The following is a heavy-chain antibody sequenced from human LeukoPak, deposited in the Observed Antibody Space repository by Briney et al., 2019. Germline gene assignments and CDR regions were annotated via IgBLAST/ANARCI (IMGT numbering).Heavy chain of an antibody. CDR1: GGSISSYY. J-gene: IGHJ4*02. V-gene: IGHV4-59*01. CDR3: ARDEGYSSGYFDY. D-gene: IGHD6-19*01. Sequence: SETLSLTCTFSGGSISSYYWSWIRQSPGKQLEWIGYIYYSVSTNYNPSLKSRVTISVDTSKNQFSLKLNSVTAADTAVYYCARDEGYSSGYFDYWGQGTLVTVSS. CDR2: IYYSVST.